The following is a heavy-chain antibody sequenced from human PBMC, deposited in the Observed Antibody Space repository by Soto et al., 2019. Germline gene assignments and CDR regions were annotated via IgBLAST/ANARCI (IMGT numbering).Heavy chain of an antibody. D-gene: IGHD3-16*01. CDR1: GFTFSSCA. Sequence: EVQLLESGGGLVQPGTSLRLSCAASGFTFSSCAMSWVRQAPGKGLEWVSVIYSGGSTYYADSVKGRFTISRDNSKNTLYLQMNSLRAEDTAVYYCVGLRVFYWGQGTLVTVSS. J-gene: IGHJ4*02. V-gene: IGHV3-66*01. CDR3: VGLRVFY. CDR2: IYSGGST.